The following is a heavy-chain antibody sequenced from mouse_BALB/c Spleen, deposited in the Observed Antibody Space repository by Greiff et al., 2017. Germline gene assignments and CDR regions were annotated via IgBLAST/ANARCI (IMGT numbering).Heavy chain of an antibody. CDR2: IRNKANGYTT. V-gene: IGHV7-3*02. CDR3: ARGPPNYDGSSYYAMDY. Sequence: DVKLVESGGGLVQPGGSLRLSCATSGFTFTDYYMSWVRQPPGKALEWLGFIRNKANGYTTEYSASVKGRFTISRDNSQSILYLQRNTLRAEDRATYYCARGPPNYDGSSYYAMDYWGQGTSVTVSS. J-gene: IGHJ4*01. D-gene: IGHD1-1*01. CDR1: GFTFTDYY.